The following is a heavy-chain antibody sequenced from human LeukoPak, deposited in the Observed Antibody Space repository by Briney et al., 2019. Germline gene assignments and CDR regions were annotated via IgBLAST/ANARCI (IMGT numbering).Heavy chain of an antibody. D-gene: IGHD2-15*01. CDR3: ARVVVAGPGWYNWFDP. J-gene: IGHJ5*02. V-gene: IGHV1-69*13. Sequence: SVKVSCKASGGTFSSYAISWVRQAPGQGLEWMGGIIPIFGTANYAQKFQGRVTITADESTSTAYMELSSLRFEDTAVYYCARVVVAGPGWYNWFDPWGQGTLVTVSS. CDR1: GGTFSSYA. CDR2: IIPIFGTA.